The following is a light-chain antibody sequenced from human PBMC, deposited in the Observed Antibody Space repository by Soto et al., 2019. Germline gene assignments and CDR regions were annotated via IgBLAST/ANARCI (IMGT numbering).Light chain of an antibody. Sequence: QSALTQPPSASGSPGQSVTISCTGTSSDVGGSNYVSWYQQHPGKAPKLMIYEVSKRPSGVPDRFSGSKSGNTASLTVSGLQVEDEADYYCSSYAGSNNPYVFGTGTKLTVL. CDR3: SSYAGSNNPYV. J-gene: IGLJ1*01. CDR1: SSDVGGSNY. CDR2: EVS. V-gene: IGLV2-8*01.